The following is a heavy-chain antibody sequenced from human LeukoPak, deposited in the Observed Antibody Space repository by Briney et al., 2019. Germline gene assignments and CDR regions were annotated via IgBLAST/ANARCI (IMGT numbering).Heavy chain of an antibody. Sequence: GGSLRLSCAASGFTVSNSYMSWVRQTPGKGLEWISVIYGEGSGGSTYYAESMKGRFTISRDNSKNTLYLQMNSLRAEDTAVYYCARELKHAGNDYWGQGTLVTVSS. CDR2: IYGEGSGGST. CDR3: ARELKHAGNDY. CDR1: GFTVSNSY. V-gene: IGHV3-53*05. D-gene: IGHD4-23*01. J-gene: IGHJ4*02.